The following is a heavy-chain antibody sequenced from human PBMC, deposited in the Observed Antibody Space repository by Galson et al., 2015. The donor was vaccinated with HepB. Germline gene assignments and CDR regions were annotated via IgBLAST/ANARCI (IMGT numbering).Heavy chain of an antibody. D-gene: IGHD3-22*01. CDR2: ISAYNGNT. CDR1: GYTFTSYG. V-gene: IGHV1-18*01. J-gene: IGHJ4*02. CDR3: ARAPTYYYDSSGYYLFDY. Sequence: SVKVSCKASGYTFTSYGISWVRQAPGQGLEWMGWISAYNGNTNYAQKLQGRVTMTTDTSTSTAYMELRSLRSDDTAVYYCARAPTYYYDSSGYYLFDYWGQGTLVTVSS.